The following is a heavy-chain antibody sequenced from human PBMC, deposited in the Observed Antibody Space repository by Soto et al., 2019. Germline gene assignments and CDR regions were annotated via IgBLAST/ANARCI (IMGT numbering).Heavy chain of an antibody. CDR1: GGSISSYY. D-gene: IGHD4-17*01. V-gene: IGHV4-59*08. CDR3: ARHDYGDYGSLDY. J-gene: IGHJ4*02. CDR2: IYYSGST. Sequence: PSETLSLTCTVSGGSISSYYWSWIRQPPGKGLEWIGYIYYSGSTNYNPSLKSRVTISVDTSKNQFSLKLSSVTAADTAVYYCARHDYGDYGSLDYWAQGNLVTVSS.